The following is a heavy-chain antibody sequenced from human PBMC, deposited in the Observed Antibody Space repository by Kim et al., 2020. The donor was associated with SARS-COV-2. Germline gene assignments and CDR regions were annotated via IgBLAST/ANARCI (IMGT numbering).Heavy chain of an antibody. J-gene: IGHJ4*02. D-gene: IGHD6-6*01. Sequence: YAVSVKIRITINPDTSNTQFSLQLNSVTPEDTAVYYCARDRVSSSNPFDYWFQGTLVTVSS. CDR3: ARDRVSSSNPFDY. V-gene: IGHV6-1*01.